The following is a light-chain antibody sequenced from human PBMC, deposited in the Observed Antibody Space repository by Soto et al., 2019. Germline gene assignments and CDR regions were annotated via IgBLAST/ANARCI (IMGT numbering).Light chain of an antibody. CDR1: QSVSSSY. Sequence: EIVLTQSPGTLSLSPGERATLSCRASQSVSSSYLAWYQQKPGQAPRLLIYGASSRATGIPDRFSGSGSGTDFTLTISRLEPEDFAVYYCQQYGSSPLITFGQGKRLEI. J-gene: IGKJ5*01. V-gene: IGKV3-20*01. CDR2: GAS. CDR3: QQYGSSPLIT.